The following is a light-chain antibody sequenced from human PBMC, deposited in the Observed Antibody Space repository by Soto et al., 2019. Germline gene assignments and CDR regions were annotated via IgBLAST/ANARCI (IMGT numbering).Light chain of an antibody. CDR2: DAS. CDR3: QQRSNWPPTWT. CDR1: QSVSIF. V-gene: IGKV3-11*01. J-gene: IGKJ1*01. Sequence: EIVLTQSPATLSLSPGERATLSCRASQSVSIFLAWYQQKPGQAPRHLIYDASNRASGIPARFSGSGSGTDFTLTISSLEPEDFAVYYCQQRSNWPPTWTFGQGTKVEIK.